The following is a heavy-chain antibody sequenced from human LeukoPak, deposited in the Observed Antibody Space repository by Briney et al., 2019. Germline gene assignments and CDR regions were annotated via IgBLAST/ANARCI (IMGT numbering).Heavy chain of an antibody. Sequence: GGSLRLSCTASGFTFSGYGMHWVRQAPGKGLEWVAVIWYDGSRKYFADSVKGRFTISRDNAKNTVYLQMNSLGAEDTAVYYCARDFNTVTAIVDYWGQGTLVTVSS. J-gene: IGHJ4*02. V-gene: IGHV3-33*01. CDR3: ARDFNTVTAIVDY. CDR1: GFTFSGYG. CDR2: IWYDGSRK. D-gene: IGHD2-21*02.